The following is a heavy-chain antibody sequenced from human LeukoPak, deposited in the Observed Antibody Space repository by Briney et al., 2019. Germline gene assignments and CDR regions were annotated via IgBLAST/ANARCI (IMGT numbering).Heavy chain of an antibody. J-gene: IGHJ4*02. CDR1: GFTFSDYY. CDR3: ARGNLVAAAGTYYFDY. D-gene: IGHD6-13*01. Sequence: GSLRLSCAASGFTFSDYYMSWIRQPPGKGLEWIGEINHSGSTNYNPSLKSRVTISVDTSENQFSLKLSSVTAADTAVYYCARGNLVAAAGTYYFDYWGQGTLVTVSS. CDR2: INHSGST. V-gene: IGHV4-34*01.